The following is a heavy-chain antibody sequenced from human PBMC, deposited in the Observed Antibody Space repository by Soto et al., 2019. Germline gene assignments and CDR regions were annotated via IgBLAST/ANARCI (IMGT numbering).Heavy chain of an antibody. CDR2: IIPIFGTA. CDR1: GRSLRSYA. V-gene: IGHV1-69*01. D-gene: IGHD6-13*01. J-gene: IGHJ4*02. CDR3: AREGSRDSSSWYTF. Sequence: SVKVSCKASGRSLRSYAIIWVRQAPGQGLEWMGGIIPIFGTANYAQKFQGRVTITADESTSTDYMELSSLRSEDTAVYYCAREGSRDSSSWYTFWGQGTLVT.